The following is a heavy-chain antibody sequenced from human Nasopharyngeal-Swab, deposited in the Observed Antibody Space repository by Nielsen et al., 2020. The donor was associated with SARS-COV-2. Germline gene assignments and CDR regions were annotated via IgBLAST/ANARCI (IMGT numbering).Heavy chain of an antibody. CDR2: VIPILNFT. D-gene: IGHD3-10*01. V-gene: IGHV1-69*10. CDR3: AIDTPPKMDDRYYNTYIMHV. J-gene: IGHJ6*02. Sequence: SVKVSCKASGHTFNIYALTWVRQAPGQGLEWMGGVIPILNFTNYAQTFQGRVTITADKSTGTGYMELSGLTPEDSALYYCAIDTPPKMDDRYYNTYIMHVWGRGTTVTVSS. CDR1: GHTFNIYA.